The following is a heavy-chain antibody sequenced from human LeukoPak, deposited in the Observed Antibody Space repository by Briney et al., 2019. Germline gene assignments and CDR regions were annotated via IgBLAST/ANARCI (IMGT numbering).Heavy chain of an antibody. CDR2: IYYSGST. D-gene: IGHD3-9*01. CDR3: ARQTGYYDWFDP. CDR1: GDSISSSSYN. V-gene: IGHV4-39*01. Sequence: PSETLSLTCTVSGDSISSSSYNWGWIRQPPGKGLEWIGSIYYSGSTYYNPSLKSRVTISVDTSKNQFSLKLSSVTAADTAVYYCARQTGYYDWFDPWGQGTLVTVSS. J-gene: IGHJ5*02.